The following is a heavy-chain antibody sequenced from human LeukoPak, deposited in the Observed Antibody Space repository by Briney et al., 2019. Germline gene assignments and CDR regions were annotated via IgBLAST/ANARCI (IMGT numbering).Heavy chain of an antibody. V-gene: IGHV3-33*01. CDR3: ARFRIAVALDY. D-gene: IGHD6-19*01. CDR1: GFTFSSYG. CDR2: IWYDGSNK. Sequence: PGGSLRFSCAASGFTFSSYGMHWVRQAPGKGLEWVAVIWYDGSNKYYADSVKGRFTISRDNSKNTLYLQMNGLRAEDTAVYYCARFRIAVALDYWGQGTLVTASS. J-gene: IGHJ4*02.